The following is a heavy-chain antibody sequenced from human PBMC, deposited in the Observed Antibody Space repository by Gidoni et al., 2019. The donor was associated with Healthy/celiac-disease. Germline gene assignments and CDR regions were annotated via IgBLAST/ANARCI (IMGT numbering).Heavy chain of an antibody. CDR2: ICGSGGST. D-gene: IGHD3-22*01. CDR3: AGAGGYDTRMDV. CDR1: GFTFSSYA. J-gene: IGHJ6*02. Sequence: EVQLLESGGGLVQPGGSLRLSCAASGFTFSSYAMSWVRQAPGKGLGWVSAICGSGGSTYYADPGKGRFTISRDKSKNTLDLQKNSLRAEDKAVYYCAGAGGYDTRMDVLGQGTTVTVSS. V-gene: IGHV3-23*01.